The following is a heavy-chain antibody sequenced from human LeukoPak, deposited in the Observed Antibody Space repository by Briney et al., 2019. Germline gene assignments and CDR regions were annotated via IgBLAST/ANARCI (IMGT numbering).Heavy chain of an antibody. J-gene: IGHJ4*02. V-gene: IGHV4-59*12. D-gene: IGHD3-3*01. CDR3: ARGSTYYDFWSGRYYFDY. Sequence: SETLSLTCTVSGGSISSYYWSWIRQPPGKGLEWIGYIYYSGSTNYNPSLKSRVTISVDRSKNQFSLKLSSVTAADTAVYYCARGSTYYDFWSGRYYFDYWGQGTLVTVSS. CDR1: GGSISSYY. CDR2: IYYSGST.